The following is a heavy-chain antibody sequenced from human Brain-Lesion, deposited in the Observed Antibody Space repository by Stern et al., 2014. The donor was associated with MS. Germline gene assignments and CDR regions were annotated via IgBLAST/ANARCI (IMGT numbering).Heavy chain of an antibody. V-gene: IGHV4-39*02. D-gene: IGHD6-19*01. CDR1: GGSIGRSSYY. Sequence: QLQLQESGPGLVKPSETLSLTCTVSGGSIGRSSYYWGWIRQPPGKGLEWIGNIFYTGSTFYDPSLKRRVNISVDTSNHHFFPSLTSVTAADTAVYYCARGAGVFDSWGQGTLVTVSP. CDR3: ARGAGVFDS. J-gene: IGHJ4*02. CDR2: IFYTGST.